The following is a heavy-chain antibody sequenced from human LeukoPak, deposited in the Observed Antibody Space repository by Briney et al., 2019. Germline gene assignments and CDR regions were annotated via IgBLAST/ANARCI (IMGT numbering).Heavy chain of an antibody. CDR1: GFTFSSYA. V-gene: IGHV3-30*04. D-gene: IGHD3-22*01. CDR2: ISYDGSNK. CDR3: ARLRDDSSSFDY. J-gene: IGHJ4*02. Sequence: GGSLRLSCAASGFTFSSYAMHWVRQAPGKGLEWVAVISYDGSNKYYADSVKGRFTISRDNSKNTLYLQMNSLRAEGTAVYYCARLRDDSSSFDYWGQGTLVTVSS.